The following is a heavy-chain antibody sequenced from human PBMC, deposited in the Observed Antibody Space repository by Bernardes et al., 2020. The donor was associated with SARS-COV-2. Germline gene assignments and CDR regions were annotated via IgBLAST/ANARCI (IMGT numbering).Heavy chain of an antibody. V-gene: IGHV2-26*01. CDR1: GFSLSPARMC. D-gene: IGHD1-26*01. CDR2: IFSNDEK. Sequence: SGHTLSKPTETITLTCPVSGFSLSPARMCVSWIRQPPGKALEWLAHIFSNDEKSYSTYLKSRLTISKDTSKSQVVLTMTNMDPVDTATYYCARILDGRFDYWGQGTLVTVSS. CDR3: ARILDGRFDY. J-gene: IGHJ4*02.